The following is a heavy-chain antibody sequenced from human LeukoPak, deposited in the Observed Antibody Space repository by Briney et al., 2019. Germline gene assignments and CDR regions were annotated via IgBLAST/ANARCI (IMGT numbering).Heavy chain of an antibody. Sequence: GGSLRLSCATSGFTFDDYGMSWVRQAPGKGLEWVSGINWNGGSTGYADSAKGRFTISRDNAKNSLYLQMNSLRAEDTALYYCARSAGGAAAGDFDYWGQGTLVTVSS. CDR2: INWNGGST. J-gene: IGHJ4*02. V-gene: IGHV3-20*04. D-gene: IGHD6-13*01. CDR3: ARSAGGAAAGDFDY. CDR1: GFTFDDYG.